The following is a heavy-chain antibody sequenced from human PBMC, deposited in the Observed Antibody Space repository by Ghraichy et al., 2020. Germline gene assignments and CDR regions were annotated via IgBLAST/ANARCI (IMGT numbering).Heavy chain of an antibody. D-gene: IGHD2-8*01. J-gene: IGHJ4*02. CDR1: GGSFSGYY. CDR3: ARAFVQPIPSLDY. CDR2: INHSGST. V-gene: IGHV4-34*01. Sequence: ESLNISCAVYGGSFSGYYWSWIRQPPGKGLEWIGEINHSGSTNYNPSLKSRVTISVDTSKNQFSLKLSSVTAADTAVYYCARAFVQPIPSLDYWGQGTLVTVSS.